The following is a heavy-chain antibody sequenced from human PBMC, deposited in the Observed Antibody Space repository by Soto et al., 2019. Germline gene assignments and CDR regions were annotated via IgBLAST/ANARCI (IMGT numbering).Heavy chain of an antibody. CDR2: IRGGGVTR. J-gene: IGHJ4*02. V-gene: IGHV3-23*01. CDR1: GFTFSSYA. D-gene: IGHD4-17*01. CDR3: AKPHDYGAPAPYFGS. Sequence: GGSLVVAWVASGFTFSSYAMSWVRQALGKGLDWVSGIRGGGVTRYYGDSVKGRFTISMDNSKNTLSLQMNSLRADDTAVYYCAKPHDYGAPAPYFGSWGQGTMVTVSS.